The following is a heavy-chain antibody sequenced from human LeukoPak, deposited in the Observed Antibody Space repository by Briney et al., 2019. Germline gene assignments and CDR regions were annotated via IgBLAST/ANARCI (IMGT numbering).Heavy chain of an antibody. CDR3: ARPGEVYDYDSSGYPAHYFDY. Sequence: PSETLSLTCSVSGGSIYNSAYHWGWIRQPPGRGLEWIGSIDYSGCTYYNPSLNSRVNISVDTSKSQFSLKLRSVTAADTAVYYCARPGEVYDYDSSGYPAHYFDYWGQGTLVTVSS. CDR2: IDYSGCT. D-gene: IGHD3-22*01. CDR1: GGSIYNSAYH. V-gene: IGHV4-39*01. J-gene: IGHJ4*02.